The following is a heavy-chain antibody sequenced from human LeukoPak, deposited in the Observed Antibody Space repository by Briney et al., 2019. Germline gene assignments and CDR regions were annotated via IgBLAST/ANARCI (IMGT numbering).Heavy chain of an antibody. CDR2: IYYSGST. CDR1: GGSISSGGYY. CDR3: ARGSMIANNWFDP. D-gene: IGHD3-22*01. Sequence: SETLSLTCTVSGGSISSGGYYWGWIRQHPGKGLEGIGYIYYSGSTYYNPSLKRRVTIPVDTSKNHFSLKLSSVTAADTAVYYCARGSMIANNWFDPWGQGTLVTVSS. V-gene: IGHV4-31*03. J-gene: IGHJ5*02.